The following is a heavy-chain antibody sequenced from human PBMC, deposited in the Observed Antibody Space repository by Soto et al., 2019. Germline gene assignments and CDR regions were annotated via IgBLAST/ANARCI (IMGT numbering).Heavy chain of an antibody. J-gene: IGHJ4*02. Sequence: SETLSLTCAVYGGSFSGYYWSWIRQPPGKGLEWIGEINHSGSTNYNPSLKSRVTISVDTSKNQFSLKLSSVTAADTAVYYCASIAAAGVFDYWGQGTLVTVSS. V-gene: IGHV4-34*01. CDR1: GGSFSGYY. CDR2: INHSGST. D-gene: IGHD6-13*01. CDR3: ASIAAAGVFDY.